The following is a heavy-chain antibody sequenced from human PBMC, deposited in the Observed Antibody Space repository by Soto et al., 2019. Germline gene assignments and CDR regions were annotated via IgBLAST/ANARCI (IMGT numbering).Heavy chain of an antibody. CDR3: ARDLGTVTTPSGAFDI. Sequence: EVQMVEAGGGLVQPGGSLRLSCAASGFTVSRDFMSWVRQAPGKGLEGVAVIYTDGRTYFADSVKGRFTIFKDNSKNTLHLQANSLRAEDTAVYYCARDLGTVTTPSGAFDIWGQGTMVTVSA. J-gene: IGHJ3*02. D-gene: IGHD4-17*01. CDR1: GFTVSRDF. CDR2: IYTDGRT. V-gene: IGHV3-66*01.